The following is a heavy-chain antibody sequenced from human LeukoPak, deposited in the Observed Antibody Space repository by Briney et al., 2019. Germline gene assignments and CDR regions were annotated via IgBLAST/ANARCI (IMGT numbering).Heavy chain of an antibody. D-gene: IGHD6-19*01. J-gene: IGHJ4*02. V-gene: IGHV3-7*01. Sequence: GGSLRLSCAASGFTFSSYWMSWVRQAPGKGLEWVANIKQDGSEKYYVDSVKGRFTISRDNAKNSLYLQMNSLRAEDTAVYYCARETLAVALQEGLFDYWGQGTLVTVSS. CDR1: GFTFSSYW. CDR3: ARETLAVALQEGLFDY. CDR2: IKQDGSEK.